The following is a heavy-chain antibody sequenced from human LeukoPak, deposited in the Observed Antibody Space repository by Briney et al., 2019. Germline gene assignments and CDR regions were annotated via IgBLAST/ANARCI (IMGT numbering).Heavy chain of an antibody. D-gene: IGHD3-10*01. CDR3: ARYLSSGLDY. CDR2: IYYTGST. V-gene: IGHV4-59*01. Sequence: SETLSLTCTVSGGPMSSYYWTWIRQPPGRGLEWIGHIYYTGSTSYNPSLKSRVTLSVDTSKNRFSLKLTSVTAADTAVYYCARYLSSGLDYWGQGTWLTVSS. J-gene: IGHJ4*02. CDR1: GGPMSSYY.